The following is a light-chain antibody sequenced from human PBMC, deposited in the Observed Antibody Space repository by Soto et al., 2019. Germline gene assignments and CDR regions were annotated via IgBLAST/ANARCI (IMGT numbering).Light chain of an antibody. CDR1: SSNIGAGYD. CDR3: QSYDSSLSGSV. Sequence: QPVLTQPPSVSGAPGQRVTISCTGRSSNIGAGYDVHWYQQLPGTAPKLLIYGNINRPSGVPDRFSGSKSATSASLAITGLQAEDEADYYCQSYDSSLSGSVFGGGTKLTVL. J-gene: IGLJ2*01. CDR2: GNI. V-gene: IGLV1-40*01.